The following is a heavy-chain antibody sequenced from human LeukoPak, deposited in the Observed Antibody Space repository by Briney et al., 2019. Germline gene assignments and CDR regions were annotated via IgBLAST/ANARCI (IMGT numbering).Heavy chain of an antibody. J-gene: IGHJ6*03. CDR1: GGSISSSSYY. Sequence: PSETLSLTCTVSGGSISSSSYYWGWIRQPPGKGLEWIGSIYYSGSTYYNPSLKSRVTISVDTSKNQFSLKLSSVTAADTAVYYCARGTWYSRSWYPVHYYMDVWGKGTTVTVSS. CDR2: IYYSGST. D-gene: IGHD6-13*01. CDR3: ARGTWYSRSWYPVHYYMDV. V-gene: IGHV4-39*01.